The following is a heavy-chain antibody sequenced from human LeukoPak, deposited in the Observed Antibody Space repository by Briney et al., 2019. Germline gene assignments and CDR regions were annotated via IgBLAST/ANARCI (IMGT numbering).Heavy chain of an antibody. J-gene: IGHJ4*02. V-gene: IGHV3-23*01. CDR2: ISGSGGST. D-gene: IGHD3-9*01. Sequence: TGGTLRLSCAASGFTFSSYAMSWVRQAPGKGLEWVSAISGSGGSTYYADSVKGRFTISRDNSKNTLYLQMNNLRAEDTAVYYCAKEHYDILTGYPGAFDYWGQGTLVTVSS. CDR1: GFTFSSYA. CDR3: AKEHYDILTGYPGAFDY.